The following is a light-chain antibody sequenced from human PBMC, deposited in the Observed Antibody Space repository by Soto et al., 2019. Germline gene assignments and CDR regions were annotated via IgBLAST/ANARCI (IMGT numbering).Light chain of an antibody. CDR3: QQLNSYPIT. CDR2: AAS. V-gene: IGKV1-9*01. J-gene: IGKJ5*01. CDR1: QGLSSD. Sequence: DIQLTQSPSFLSASVGDRVTITCRASQGLSSDLAWYQQKPGKAPKLLIYAASTLQSGVTSRFSGSASGTEFTLTLSRLQPEDFATYYCQQLNSYPITFGQGTRLEIK.